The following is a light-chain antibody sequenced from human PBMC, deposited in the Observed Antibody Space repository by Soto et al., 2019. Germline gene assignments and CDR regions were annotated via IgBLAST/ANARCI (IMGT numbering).Light chain of an antibody. CDR3: QQLNSYPIT. J-gene: IGKJ5*01. Sequence: IQLTQSPSSLSASVVDRFTVSFRASQGISSYLAWYQQKPGKAPKLLIYAASTLQSGVPSRFSGSGSGTDFTLTISSLQPEDFATYYCQQLNSYPITFGQGTRLEIK. CDR2: AAS. V-gene: IGKV1-9*01. CDR1: QGISSY.